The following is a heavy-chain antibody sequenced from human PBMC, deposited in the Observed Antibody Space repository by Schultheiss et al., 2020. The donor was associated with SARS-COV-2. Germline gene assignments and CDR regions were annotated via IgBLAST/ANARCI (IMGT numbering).Heavy chain of an antibody. J-gene: IGHJ4*02. CDR2: IFYRGTA. D-gene: IGHD6-19*01. CDR3: ARARVPYSSGWYSVDY. V-gene: IGHV4-39*01. CDR1: GDSISSLSHY. Sequence: SETLSLTCTVSGDSISSLSHYWGWVRQPPGKGLEWIGSIFYRGTAYYNPSLESRVTISLDTAKNQFSLKLTSVTAADTAVYYCARARVPYSSGWYSVDYWGQGTLVTVSS.